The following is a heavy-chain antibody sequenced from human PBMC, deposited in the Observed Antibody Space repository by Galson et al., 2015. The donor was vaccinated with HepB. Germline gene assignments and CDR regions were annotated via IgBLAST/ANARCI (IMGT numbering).Heavy chain of an antibody. CDR3: ARLAYSSGWDDY. J-gene: IGHJ4*02. D-gene: IGHD6-19*01. CDR1: GGSISSSSYY. V-gene: IGHV4-39*01. CDR2: IYYSGST. Sequence: SETLSLTCTVSGGSISSSSYYWGWIRQPPGKGLEWIGSIYYSGSTYYNPSLKSRVTISVDTSKNQFSLKLSSVTAADTAVYYCARLAYSSGWDDYWGQGTLVTVSS.